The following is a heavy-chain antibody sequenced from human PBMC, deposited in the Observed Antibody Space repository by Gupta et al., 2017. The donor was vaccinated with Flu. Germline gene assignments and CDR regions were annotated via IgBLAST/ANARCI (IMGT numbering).Heavy chain of an antibody. Sequence: QVQLVQSGAEVKKPGSSVKVSCQASGGIVRSYAISWVRQAPGQGLEWMGTIIAVFGTTNYAQKFQGRVTITADESTSTVYMDLSSLRSEDTAVYYCARDSSYSGRYYVSWGQGTLVTVSS. D-gene: IGHD1-26*01. CDR3: ARDSSYSGRYYVS. J-gene: IGHJ5*02. CDR1: GGIVRSYA. CDR2: IIAVFGTT. V-gene: IGHV1-69*18.